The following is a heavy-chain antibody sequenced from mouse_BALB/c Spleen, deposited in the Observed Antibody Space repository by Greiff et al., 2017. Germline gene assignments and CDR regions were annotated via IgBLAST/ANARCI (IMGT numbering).Heavy chain of an antibody. D-gene: IGHD1-2*01. Sequence: EVKLVESGGGLVQPGGSRKLSCAASGFTFSSYAMSWVRQTPEKRLEWVASISSGGSTYYPDSVKGRFTISRDNARNILYLQMSSLRSEDTAMYYCATTTATYYFDYWGQGTTLTVSS. V-gene: IGHV5-6-5*01. CDR1: GFTFSSYA. CDR3: ATTTATYYFDY. CDR2: ISSGGST. J-gene: IGHJ2*01.